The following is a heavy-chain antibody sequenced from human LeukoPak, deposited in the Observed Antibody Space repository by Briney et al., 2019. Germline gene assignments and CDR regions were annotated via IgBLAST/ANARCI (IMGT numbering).Heavy chain of an antibody. V-gene: IGHV3-53*01. D-gene: IGHD2-2*01. J-gene: IGHJ6*03. CDR3: ARETIGYCSSTSCYYYYYMDV. CDR1: GFTVSSNC. Sequence: PGGSLRLSCAASGFTVSSNCMSWVRQAPGKGLEWVSVIYSGGSTYYADSVKGRFTISRDNSKNTLYLQMNSLRAEDTAVYYCARETIGYCSSTSCYYYYYMDVWGKGTTVTVSS. CDR2: IYSGGST.